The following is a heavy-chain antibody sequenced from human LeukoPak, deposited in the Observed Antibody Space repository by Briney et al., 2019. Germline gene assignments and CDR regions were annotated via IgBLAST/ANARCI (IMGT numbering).Heavy chain of an antibody. Sequence: PGGSLRLSCAASGSTFSSYSMNWVRQAPGKGLEWVSSISSSSSYIYYADSVKGRFTISRDNAKNSLYLQMNSLRAEDTAVYYCARGTSGYYDSSGYSRDAFDIWGQGTMVTVSS. D-gene: IGHD3-22*01. CDR3: ARGTSGYYDSSGYSRDAFDI. CDR1: GSTFSSYS. CDR2: ISSSSSYI. J-gene: IGHJ3*02. V-gene: IGHV3-21*01.